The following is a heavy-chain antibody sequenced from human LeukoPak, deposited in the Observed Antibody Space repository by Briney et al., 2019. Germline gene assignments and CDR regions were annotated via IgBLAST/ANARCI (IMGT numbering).Heavy chain of an antibody. D-gene: IGHD4-17*01. CDR3: ARDHYEDI. CDR1: GFTFSSYS. J-gene: IGHJ3*02. V-gene: IGHV3-48*04. Sequence: GGSLRLSCAASGFTFSSYSMNWVRQAPGKGLEWVSYISSSSSTIYYADSVKGRFTISRDNAKNSLYLQMNSLRAEDTAVYYCARDHYEDIWGQGTMVTVSS. CDR2: ISSSSSTI.